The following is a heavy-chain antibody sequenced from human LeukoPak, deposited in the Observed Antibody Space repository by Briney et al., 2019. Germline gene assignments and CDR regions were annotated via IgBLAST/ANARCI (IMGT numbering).Heavy chain of an antibody. J-gene: IGHJ6*03. CDR3: AKDGWAVATTRLDYCYYMDV. V-gene: IGHV3-30*18. CDR2: ISYDGSNK. D-gene: IGHD5-12*01. Sequence: GGSLRLSCAASGFTFNNYAMSWVRQAPGKGLEWVAVISYDGSNKYYADSVKGRFTISRDNSKNTLYLQMNSLRAEDTAVYYCAKDGWAVATTRLDYCYYMDVWGKGTTVTVSS. CDR1: GFTFNNYA.